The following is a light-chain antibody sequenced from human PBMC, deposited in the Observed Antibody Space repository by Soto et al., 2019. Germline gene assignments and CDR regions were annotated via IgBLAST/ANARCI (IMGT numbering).Light chain of an antibody. CDR3: QQYGSSGT. CDR2: GAS. J-gene: IGKJ1*01. V-gene: IGKV3-20*01. Sequence: DIVLTQSPGPLSLSPGERATLSCRASQNFGSTYLAWYQQQPGQAPRLLIYGASNRATGIPDRFSGSGSGTVFTLTISRLEPEDFAVYYCQQYGSSGTLGQGTKVDIK. CDR1: QNFGSTY.